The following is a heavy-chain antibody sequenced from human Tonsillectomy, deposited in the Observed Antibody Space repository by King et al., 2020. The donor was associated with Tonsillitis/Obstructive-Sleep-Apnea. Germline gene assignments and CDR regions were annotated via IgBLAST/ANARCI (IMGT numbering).Heavy chain of an antibody. Sequence: VQLVESGGGLVQPGRSLRLSCTASGFTFGDYAMVWVRQAPGKGLEWVGFIRSKPYGGTTEYAASVRGRFTISTDDSKSIAYLQMNSLKTEDTAVYFCTSGARSHDSVWYYCYYMDVWGKGTPVIVSS. D-gene: IGHD3-3*01. V-gene: IGHV3-49*04. CDR2: IRSKPYGGTT. J-gene: IGHJ6*03. CDR3: TSGARSHDSVWYYCYYMDV. CDR1: GFTFGDYA.